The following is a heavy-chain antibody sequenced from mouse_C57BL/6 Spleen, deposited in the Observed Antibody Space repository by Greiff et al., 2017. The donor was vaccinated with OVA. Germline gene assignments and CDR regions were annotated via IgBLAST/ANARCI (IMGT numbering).Heavy chain of an antibody. CDR1: GYAFTNYL. Sequence: VKVVESGAELVRPGTSVKVSCKASGYAFTNYLIEWVKQRPGQGLEWIGVINPGSGGTNYNEKFKGKATLTADKSSSTAYMQLSSLTSEDSAVYFCARDGVVATEAMDYWGQGTSVTVSS. V-gene: IGHV1-54*01. CDR2: INPGSGGT. D-gene: IGHD1-1*01. J-gene: IGHJ4*01. CDR3: ARDGVVATEAMDY.